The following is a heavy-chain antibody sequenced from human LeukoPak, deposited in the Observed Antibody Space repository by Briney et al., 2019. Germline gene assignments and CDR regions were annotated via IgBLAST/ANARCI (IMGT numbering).Heavy chain of an antibody. CDR3: ARERQLVTDY. CDR1: GFSFSAYS. J-gene: IGHJ4*01. V-gene: IGHV3-21*06. CDR2: VTGSGTTK. Sequence: PGGSLRLSCVASGFSFSAYSMNWVRQAPGKGLEWVSSVTGSGTTKYYADSVKGRFVISRDNAKNSLYLQMNSLRAEDTAVYFCARERQLVTDYWGPGTLVTVSS. D-gene: IGHD6-6*01.